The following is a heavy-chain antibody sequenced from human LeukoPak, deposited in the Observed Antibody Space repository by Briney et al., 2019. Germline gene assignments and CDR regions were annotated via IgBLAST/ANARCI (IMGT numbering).Heavy chain of an antibody. CDR2: ISAYNGNT. Sequence: APVKVSCKASGYTFTSYGISWVRQAPGQGLEWMGWISAYNGNTNYAQKLQGRVTMTTDTSTSTAYMELRSLRSDDTAVYYCARDPRDYTKSHTGRYPYYYYMDVWGKGTTVTVSS. J-gene: IGHJ6*03. V-gene: IGHV1-18*01. CDR3: ARDPRDYTKSHTGRYPYYYYMDV. CDR1: GYTFTSYG. D-gene: IGHD2-2*02.